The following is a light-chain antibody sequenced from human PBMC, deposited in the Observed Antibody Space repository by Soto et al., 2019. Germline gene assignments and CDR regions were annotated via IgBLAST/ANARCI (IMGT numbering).Light chain of an antibody. J-gene: IGLJ1*01. V-gene: IGLV2-11*01. CDR1: SSDVGGYNY. Sequence: QSALTQPRSVSGSPGQSVTISCTGTSSDVGGYNYVSWYQQHPGKAPKLMIYDGSKRPSGVPDRFSGSKSGNTASLPISGLQAEDEADYYCCSYAGSYTHVFGTGTKLTVL. CDR2: DGS. CDR3: CSYAGSYTHV.